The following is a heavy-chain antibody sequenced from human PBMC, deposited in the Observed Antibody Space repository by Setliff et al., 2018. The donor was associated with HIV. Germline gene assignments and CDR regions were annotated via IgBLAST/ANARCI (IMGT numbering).Heavy chain of an antibody. CDR1: GGSVSGYY. V-gene: IGHV4-34*01. CDR3: ARHSITLVVGVPERDDAFDI. Sequence: ETLSLTCAVYGGSVSGYYWSWIRQPPGKGLEWIGEIDHSGSTNYNPSLKSRVTISVDTSKNQFSLKLSSVTAADTAVYYCARHSITLVVGVPERDDAFDIWGQGTMVTVSS. D-gene: IGHD3-22*01. J-gene: IGHJ3*02. CDR2: IDHSGST.